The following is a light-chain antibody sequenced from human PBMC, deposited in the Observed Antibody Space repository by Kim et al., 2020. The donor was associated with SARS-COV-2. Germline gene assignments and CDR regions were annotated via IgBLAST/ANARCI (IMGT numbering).Light chain of an antibody. V-gene: IGLV3-21*04. J-gene: IGLJ3*02. CDR3: QVWDSSSDHPV. CDR1: NIGSKS. CDR2: YDS. Sequence: APGKTAEIICGGNNIGSKSVHWYQKKPGQAPVLVIYYDSDRPSGLPERFSGSNSGNTATLTISRVEAGDEADYYCQVWDSSSDHPVFGGGTQLTVL.